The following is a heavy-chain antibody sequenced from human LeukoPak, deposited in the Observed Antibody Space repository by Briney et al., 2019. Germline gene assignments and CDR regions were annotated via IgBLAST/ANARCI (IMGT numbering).Heavy chain of an antibody. J-gene: IGHJ6*03. CDR3: ARVEQQLVDYYYYYMDV. CDR1: GGSISDYY. D-gene: IGHD6-13*01. V-gene: IGHV4-59*01. Sequence: SETLSLTCTVSGGSISDYYWSWIRQPPGKGLEWIGYIYYSGSTNYNPSLKSRVTISVDTSKNKFSLKLSSVTAADTAVYYCARVEQQLVDYYYYYMDVWGKGTTVTVSS. CDR2: IYYSGST.